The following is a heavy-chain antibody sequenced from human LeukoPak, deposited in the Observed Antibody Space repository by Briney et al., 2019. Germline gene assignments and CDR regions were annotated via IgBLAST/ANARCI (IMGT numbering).Heavy chain of an antibody. CDR3: ARVGGGIQLWSFDY. CDR2: INSDGSST. CDR1: GFTFSSYW. D-gene: IGHD5-18*01. Sequence: GSLRLSCAASGFTFSSYWMLWVRQAPGKGLVWVSRINSDGSSTSYADSVKGRFTISRDNAKNTLYLQMNSLRAEDTAVYYCARVGGGIQLWSFDYWGQGTLVTVSS. V-gene: IGHV3-74*01. J-gene: IGHJ4*02.